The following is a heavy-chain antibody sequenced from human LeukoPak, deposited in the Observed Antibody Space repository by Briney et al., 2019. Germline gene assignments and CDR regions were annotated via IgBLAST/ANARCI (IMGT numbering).Heavy chain of an antibody. V-gene: IGHV5-51*01. CDR1: GYNFTTYW. CDR3: ARGARAVAGHNWFDP. Sequence: GESLKISCKGSGYNFTTYWIGWVRQMPGKGLEWMGSIYPGDSDARYSPSFQGQVTISADKSISTAYLQWSSLKASDTAMYYCARGARAVAGHNWFDPWGQGTLVTVSS. CDR2: IYPGDSDA. J-gene: IGHJ5*02. D-gene: IGHD6-19*01.